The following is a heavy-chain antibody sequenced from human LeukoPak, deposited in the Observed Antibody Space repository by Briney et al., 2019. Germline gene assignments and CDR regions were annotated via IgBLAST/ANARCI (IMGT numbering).Heavy chain of an antibody. V-gene: IGHV3-21*01. CDR2: IRSYSSYI. CDR1: GFTFDTYN. D-gene: IGHD2-8*01. J-gene: IGHJ4*02. Sequence: GGSLRLSSAASGFTFDTYNFNWVRQAPGKGLEWVASIRSYSSYIYYADSVKGRFTISRDDAEKSLYLQMNNLRAEDTAVYFCASMLTHWGQGTLVTVSS. CDR3: ASMLTH.